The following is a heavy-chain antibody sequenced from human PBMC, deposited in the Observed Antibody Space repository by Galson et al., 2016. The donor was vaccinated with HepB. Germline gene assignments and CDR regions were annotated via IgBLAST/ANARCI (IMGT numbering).Heavy chain of an antibody. CDR3: AKESPYSNVRHYYLEN. D-gene: IGHD4-11*01. J-gene: IGHJ4*01. CDR1: GFPFSNYA. V-gene: IGHV3-23*01. Sequence: LRLSCAASGFPFSNYAMSWVRQAPGKGPEWVSAISGVSDRTYYAGSMKDRFIISRDDSRNMLFLQLNSLRAEDTAIYYCAKESPYSNVRHYYLENWGLGTLVTVSS. CDR2: ISGVSDRT.